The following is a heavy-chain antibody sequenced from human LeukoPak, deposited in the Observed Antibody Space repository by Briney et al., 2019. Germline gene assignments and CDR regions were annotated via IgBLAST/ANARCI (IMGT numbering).Heavy chain of an antibody. CDR3: ARVTGTGGFDY. J-gene: IGHJ4*02. V-gene: IGHV4-4*07. CDR2: IYTSGST. CDR1: GGSISSYY. Sequence: SETLSLTCTVSGGSISSYYWSWIRQPAGKGLGWIGRIYTSGSTNYNPSLKSRVTMSVDTSKNQFSLKLSSVTAADTAVYYCARVTGTGGFDYWGQGTLVTVSS. D-gene: IGHD1-20*01.